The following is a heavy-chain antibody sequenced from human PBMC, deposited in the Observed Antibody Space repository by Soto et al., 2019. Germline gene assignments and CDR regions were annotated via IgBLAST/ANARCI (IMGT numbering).Heavy chain of an antibody. V-gene: IGHV3-53*01. J-gene: IGHJ3*02. D-gene: IGHD1-1*01. CDR3: ATWHLQEHAYDI. CDR1: GFSVSGKKY. Sequence: GGSLRLSCAAFGFSVSGKKYVAWVRQAPGKGLEWVSALYDLDGTYYADSVKGRFTTSSDSSRTTVYLQMNSLRPDDTAVYSCATWHLQEHAYDIWGQGTMVTVSS. CDR2: LYDLDGT.